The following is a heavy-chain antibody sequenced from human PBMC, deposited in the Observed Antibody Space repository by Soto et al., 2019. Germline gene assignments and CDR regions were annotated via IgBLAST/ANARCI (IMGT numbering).Heavy chain of an antibody. Sequence: QVQMQESGPGLVKPSGTLSLTCAVSGDSMTRSVWWTWVRQPPGKGLEWIGEVFHTGNTNYNPSLKSRVTMSVGQSTNEFSLKVNSVTAADTAIYYWARKAWGRFDYWGQGALVTVSS. V-gene: IGHV4-4*02. J-gene: IGHJ4*02. CDR1: GDSMTRSVW. D-gene: IGHD7-27*01. CDR3: ARKAWGRFDY. CDR2: VFHTGNT.